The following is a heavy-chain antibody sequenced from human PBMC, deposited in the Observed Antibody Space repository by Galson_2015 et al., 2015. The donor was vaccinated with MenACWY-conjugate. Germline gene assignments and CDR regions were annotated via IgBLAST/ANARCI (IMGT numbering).Heavy chain of an antibody. CDR2: LNWNGGST. Sequence: SLRLSCAASGFTFDDFGMSWVRHAPGKGLEWVSGLNWNGGSTGYADSVKGRFTISRDNAKNSLYLQMNSLRAEDTALYYCARTRSVVVVVAAGIGGPIDYWGQGTLVTVSS. D-gene: IGHD2-15*01. V-gene: IGHV3-20*04. J-gene: IGHJ4*02. CDR1: GFTFDDFG. CDR3: ARTRSVVVVVAAGIGGPIDY.